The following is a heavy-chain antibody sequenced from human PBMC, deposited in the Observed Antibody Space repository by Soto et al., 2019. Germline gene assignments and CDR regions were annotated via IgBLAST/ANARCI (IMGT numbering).Heavy chain of an antibody. CDR1: GGTFSSYA. V-gene: IGHV1-69*13. CDR2: IIPIFGTA. D-gene: IGHD3-9*01. Sequence: ASVKVSCKASGGTFSSYAISWVRQAPGQGLEWMGGIIPIFGTANYAQKFQGRVTITADESTSTAYMELSSLRSEDTAVYYCAREQRRLNYDILPGYSNDAFDIWGQGTMVTVSS. J-gene: IGHJ3*02. CDR3: AREQRRLNYDILPGYSNDAFDI.